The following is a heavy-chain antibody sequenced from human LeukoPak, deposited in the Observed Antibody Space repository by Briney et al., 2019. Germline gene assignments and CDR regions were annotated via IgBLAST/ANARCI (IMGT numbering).Heavy chain of an antibody. CDR3: ARSYDILTGYPYYFDY. D-gene: IGHD3-9*01. CDR2: IYSGGST. CDR1: GFTFSNAW. Sequence: PGGSLRLSCAASGFTFSNAWMSWVRQAPGKGLEWVSVIYSGGSTYYADSVKGRFTISRDSSKNTLYLQMNSLRAEDTAVYYCARSYDILTGYPYYFDYWGQGTLVTVSS. J-gene: IGHJ4*02. V-gene: IGHV3-66*01.